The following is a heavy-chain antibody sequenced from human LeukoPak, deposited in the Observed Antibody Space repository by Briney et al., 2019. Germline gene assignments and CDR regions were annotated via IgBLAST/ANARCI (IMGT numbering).Heavy chain of an antibody. D-gene: IGHD3-3*01. CDR2: MNPNSGNT. Sequence: ASMKVSCKASGYTFTSYDINWVRQATGQGLEWMGWMNPNSGNTGYAQKFQGRVTMTRNTSISTAYMELSSLRSEDTAVYYCARILDFWSGPTPSYYYGMDVWGQGTTVTVSS. CDR1: GYTFTSYD. J-gene: IGHJ6*02. CDR3: ARILDFWSGPTPSYYYGMDV. V-gene: IGHV1-8*01.